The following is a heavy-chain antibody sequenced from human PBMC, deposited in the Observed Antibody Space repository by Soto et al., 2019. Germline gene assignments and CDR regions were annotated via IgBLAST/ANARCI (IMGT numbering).Heavy chain of an antibody. D-gene: IGHD1-26*01. CDR1: GGSFSGYY. J-gene: IGHJ4*02. CDR2: INHSGST. Sequence: QVQLQQWGAGLLKPSETLSLTCAVYGGSFSGYYWSWIRQPPGKGLEWIGEINHSGSTNYNPSLKSRVPISVDTSKNQFSLKLSSVTAADTAVYYCARSRIVGSNPGYWGQGALVTVSS. V-gene: IGHV4-34*01. CDR3: ARSRIVGSNPGY.